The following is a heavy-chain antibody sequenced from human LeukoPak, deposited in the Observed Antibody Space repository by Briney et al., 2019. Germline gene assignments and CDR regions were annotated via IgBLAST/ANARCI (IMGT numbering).Heavy chain of an antibody. CDR1: GLADASNY. Sequence: PGGSVRLMCAPSGLADASNYMICVPEAPEKALEWVSILYSAGATYYADSVRGRFTITRDTSKNTLNLQMNSLRADDTAIYYCASGEVGVRKFYSDPFHYWGQGTLVTVSS. D-gene: IGHD2-15*01. V-gene: IGHV3-53*01. CDR2: LYSAGAT. J-gene: IGHJ4*02. CDR3: ASGEVGVRKFYSDPFHY.